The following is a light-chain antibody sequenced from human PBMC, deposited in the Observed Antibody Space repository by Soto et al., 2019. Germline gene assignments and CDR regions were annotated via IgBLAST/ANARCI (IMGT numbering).Light chain of an antibody. CDR2: KAS. CDR3: QHYNSYSEA. J-gene: IGKJ1*01. Sequence: DIQMTQSPSTLSGSVGDRVTITCRASQTISSWLAWYQQKPGKAPKLLIYKASTLKSGVLSRFSGSGSGTELTLTISRRQPDDFATYYCQHYNSYSEAFGQGTKVEL. V-gene: IGKV1-5*03. CDR1: QTISSW.